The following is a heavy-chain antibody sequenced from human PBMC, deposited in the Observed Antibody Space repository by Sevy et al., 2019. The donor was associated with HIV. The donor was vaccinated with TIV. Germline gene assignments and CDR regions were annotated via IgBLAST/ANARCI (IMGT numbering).Heavy chain of an antibody. Sequence: LSLTCAASGFTFSSYDMHWVRQATGKGLEWVSAIGTAGDTYYPGSVKGRFTISRENAKNSLYLQMNSLRAGDTAVYYCARDLRYSSSWYGMDVWGQGTTVTVSS. D-gene: IGHD6-13*01. V-gene: IGHV3-13*01. J-gene: IGHJ6*02. CDR2: IGTAGDT. CDR3: ARDLRYSSSWYGMDV. CDR1: GFTFSSYD.